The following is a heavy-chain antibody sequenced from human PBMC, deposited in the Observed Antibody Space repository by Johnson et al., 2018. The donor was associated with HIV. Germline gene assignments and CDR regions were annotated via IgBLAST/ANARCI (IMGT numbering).Heavy chain of an antibody. J-gene: IGHJ3*02. CDR3: AREEGTDILTRGDAFDI. V-gene: IGHV3-11*04. CDR2: ISGGGSAI. Sequence: QVQLVESGGGLVKPGGSLRLSCAVSGFTFSDYYMSWIRQAPGKGLEWISYISGGGSAIYYADSVKGRFTISRDNAKKSLYLQMNSLRAEDTAVYYCAREEGTDILTRGDAFDIWGQGTMVTVSS. D-gene: IGHD3-9*01. CDR1: GFTFSDYY.